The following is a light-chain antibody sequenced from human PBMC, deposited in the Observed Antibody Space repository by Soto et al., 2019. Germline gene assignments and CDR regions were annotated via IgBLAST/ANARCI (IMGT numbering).Light chain of an antibody. V-gene: IGLV2-14*03. CDR2: DVT. Sequence: QSALTQPASVSGSPGQSISISCTGTSRDVGGYNYVSWYQQHPGKAPKLMIYDVTSRPSGVSHRFSGSKSGNTASLTISGLQAEDEADYYCSSYTNSGALVLFGGGTKLTVL. CDR1: SRDVGGYNY. J-gene: IGLJ2*01. CDR3: SSYTNSGALVL.